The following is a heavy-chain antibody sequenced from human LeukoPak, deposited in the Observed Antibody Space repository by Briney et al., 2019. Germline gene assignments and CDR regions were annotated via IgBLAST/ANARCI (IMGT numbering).Heavy chain of an antibody. CDR1: GYTFTSYY. Sequence: ASVKVSCKASGYTFTSYYMHWVRQAPGQGLEWMGIINPSGGSTSYAQKFQGRVTMTRDTSTTTVYMDLSSLRSEDTAVYYCAREIRSSKGLDYWGQGTLVTVSS. CDR3: AREIRSSKGLDY. J-gene: IGHJ4*02. V-gene: IGHV1-46*01. D-gene: IGHD2/OR15-2a*01. CDR2: INPSGGST.